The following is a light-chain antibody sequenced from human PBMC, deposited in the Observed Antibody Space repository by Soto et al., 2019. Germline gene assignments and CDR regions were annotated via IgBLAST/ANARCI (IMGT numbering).Light chain of an antibody. CDR2: DVT. J-gene: IGLJ2*01. V-gene: IGLV2-8*01. CDR3: SSYAGSSIPVA. CDR1: SSDVGGYNF. Sequence: QSALTQPPSASGSPGQSVTISCTGASSDVGGYNFVSWYQHHPGKPPRLMIYDVTQRPSGVPDRFSGSKSGNTASLTVSGLQVDDEAYYYCSSYAGSSIPVAFGGGTQLTVL.